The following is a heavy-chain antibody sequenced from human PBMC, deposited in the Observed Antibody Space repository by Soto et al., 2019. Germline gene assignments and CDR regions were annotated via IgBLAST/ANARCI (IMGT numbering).Heavy chain of an antibody. CDR1: GDSVSNNSAA. J-gene: IGHJ4*02. CDR2: TYYRSKWYS. V-gene: IGHV6-1*01. Sequence: SQTLSLTCAISGDSVSNNSAAWNWIRQPPWRGLEWLGRTYYRSKWYSDYALSVKSRITINADTSKNQFSLQLNSVTPEDAAMYYCARIVGGSSDYWGQGTLVTVSS. CDR3: ARIVGGSSDY. D-gene: IGHD2-15*01.